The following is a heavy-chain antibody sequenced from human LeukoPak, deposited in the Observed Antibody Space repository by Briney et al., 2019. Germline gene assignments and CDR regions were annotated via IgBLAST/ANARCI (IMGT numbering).Heavy chain of an antibody. Sequence: GGSLRLSCAASGFTFSSYEMNWVRQAPGKGLEWVSYISSSGSTIYYADSVKGRFTISRGNAKNSLYLQMNSLRAEDTAVYYCARHYYDSSGDDAFDIWGQGTMVTVSS. CDR3: ARHYYDSSGDDAFDI. V-gene: IGHV3-48*03. CDR1: GFTFSSYE. J-gene: IGHJ3*02. CDR2: ISSSGSTI. D-gene: IGHD3-22*01.